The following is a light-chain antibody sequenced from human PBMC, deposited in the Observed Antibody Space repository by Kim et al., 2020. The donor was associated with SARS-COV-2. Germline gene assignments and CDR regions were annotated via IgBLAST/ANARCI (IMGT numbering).Light chain of an antibody. CDR3: QQYNDWPT. J-gene: IGKJ1*01. CDR1: QSVSSN. Sequence: EIVMTQSPATLSVSPGERATLSCRASQSVSSNLAWYQQKPGQAPRLLIYGAFTRATGIPARFSGGGSGSEFTLTISSLQSEDFAVYYCQQYNDWPTFGQGTKVEIK. CDR2: GAF. V-gene: IGKV3-15*01.